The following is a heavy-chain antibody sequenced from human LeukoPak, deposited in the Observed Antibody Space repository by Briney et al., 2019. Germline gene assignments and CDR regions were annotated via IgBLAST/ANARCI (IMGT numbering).Heavy chain of an antibody. J-gene: IGHJ4*02. CDR2: IDSGRNI. CDR3: ARADNLFDSSGYYWTV. D-gene: IGHD3-22*01. V-gene: IGHV4-39*01. CDR1: YESISSSSHY. Sequence: SETLSLTCTVSYESISSSSHYWGWIRRPPGKGLEWIGSIDSGRNIHSNPSLDSRDTISVDTSKNQFSLKLSSVTAADTAVYYCARADNLFDSSGYYWTVWGQGTLVTVSS.